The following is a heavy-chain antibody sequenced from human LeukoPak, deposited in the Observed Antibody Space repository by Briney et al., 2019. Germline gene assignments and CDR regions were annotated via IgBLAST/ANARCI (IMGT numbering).Heavy chain of an antibody. V-gene: IGHV4-34*01. CDR2: INHSGST. CDR1: GGSFSGYY. D-gene: IGHD6-19*01. CDR3: ASRRQWLVRFDY. Sequence: SETLSLTCAVYGGSFSGYYWSWIRQPPGKGLEWIGEINHSGSTNYNPSLKSRVTISVDTSKNQFSLKLSSVTAADTAVYYCASRRQWLVRFDYWGQGTLVTVPS. J-gene: IGHJ4*02.